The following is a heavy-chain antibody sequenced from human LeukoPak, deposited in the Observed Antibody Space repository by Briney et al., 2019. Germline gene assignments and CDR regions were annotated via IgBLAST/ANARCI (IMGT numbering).Heavy chain of an antibody. CDR1: GDITHY. D-gene: IGHD6-19*01. Sequence: NPSETLSLTCIVSGDITHYWGWIRQPPGKGLECIGSIYFSGSAYYNPSLRSRVTISVDTSKNQFSLKLSSVTVADTAVYYCASQAVAGTNWGQGTLVTVSS. J-gene: IGHJ4*02. CDR2: IYFSGSA. V-gene: IGHV4-39*07. CDR3: ASQAVAGTN.